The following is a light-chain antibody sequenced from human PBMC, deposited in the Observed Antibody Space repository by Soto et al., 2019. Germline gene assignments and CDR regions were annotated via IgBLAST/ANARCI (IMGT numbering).Light chain of an antibody. CDR1: QSVSSSY. CDR3: QQYGSSRT. J-gene: IGKJ1*01. Sequence: IVLTESPSSLSLSHGERAPLSCRASQSVSSSYLAWYQQKPGLAPRLLIYDASSRATGIPDRFSGSGSGTDFTLTISRLEPEDFAVYYCQQYGSSRTFGQGSKVDI. CDR2: DAS. V-gene: IGKV3D-20*01.